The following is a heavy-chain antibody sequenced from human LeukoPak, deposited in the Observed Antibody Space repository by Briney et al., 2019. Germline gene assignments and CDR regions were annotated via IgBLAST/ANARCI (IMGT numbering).Heavy chain of an antibody. V-gene: IGHV3-7*01. Sequence: GGSLRVSCAASGFTFSSYWMAWVRQAPGKGLEWVAIIRPDANDGSYVDSVKGRFTISRDNAKNSLYLQLNSLRAEDTAVYFCARADWGSIDYWGQGALVTVSS. CDR2: IRPDANDG. CDR1: GFTFSSYW. CDR3: ARADWGSIDY. J-gene: IGHJ4*02. D-gene: IGHD7-27*01.